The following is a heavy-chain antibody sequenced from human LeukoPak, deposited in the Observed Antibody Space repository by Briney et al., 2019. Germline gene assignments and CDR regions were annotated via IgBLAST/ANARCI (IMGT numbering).Heavy chain of an antibody. CDR3: ARHTGFWSFFDY. D-gene: IGHD2-8*02. Sequence: SETLSLTCTVSGGSISSSSYYWGWIRQPPGKGLEWIGSIYYSGSTYYNPSLKSRVTISVDTSKNQFSLKLSSVTAAGTAVYYCARHTGFWSFFDYWGQGTLVTVSS. V-gene: IGHV4-39*01. CDR1: GGSISSSSYY. CDR2: IYYSGST. J-gene: IGHJ4*02.